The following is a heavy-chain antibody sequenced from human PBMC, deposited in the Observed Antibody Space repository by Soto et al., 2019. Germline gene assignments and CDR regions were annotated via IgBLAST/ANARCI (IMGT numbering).Heavy chain of an antibody. Sequence: ASVNVSCKSSGYTFTTHSIHWGRQAPGQSLEWMGWINGGTGQTKHSQRFQGRVNITRDTSASTAYMELSSLRSEDTAVYYCARGKGMEENYYYYGLDIWGQGTTVTVSS. CDR1: GYTFTTHS. CDR2: INGGTGQT. V-gene: IGHV1-3*01. D-gene: IGHD1-1*01. J-gene: IGHJ6*02. CDR3: ARGKGMEENYYYYGLDI.